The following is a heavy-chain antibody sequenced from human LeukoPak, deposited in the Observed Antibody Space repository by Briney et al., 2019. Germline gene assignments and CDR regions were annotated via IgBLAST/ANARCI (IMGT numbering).Heavy chain of an antibody. J-gene: IGHJ6*03. CDR1: GFTFSTYS. D-gene: IGHD5-18*01. Sequence: GGSLRLSCAGSGFTFSTYSMNWVRQAPGKGLEWLSSITSSSSFIHYADSVKGRFTISRDNAKNSLYLQMNSLRAEDTAVYYCARDTAMAYYYYYYMDVWGKGTTVTISS. CDR3: ARDTAMAYYYYYYMDV. V-gene: IGHV3-21*01. CDR2: ITSSSSFI.